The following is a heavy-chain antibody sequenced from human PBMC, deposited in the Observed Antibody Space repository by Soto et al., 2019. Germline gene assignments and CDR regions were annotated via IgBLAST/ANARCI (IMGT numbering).Heavy chain of an antibody. V-gene: IGHV1-18*01. Sequence: ASVKVSCQASGYTFTSHGISWVRRPPGQGLEWMGRISAYNGNTNYAQKLQGRVTMTTDTSTSTAYMELRSLRSDDTAVYYCARETIFDVVMDAFDIWGQGTMVTVSS. J-gene: IGHJ3*02. CDR3: ARETIFDVVMDAFDI. CDR2: ISAYNGNT. D-gene: IGHD3-3*01. CDR1: GYTFTSHG.